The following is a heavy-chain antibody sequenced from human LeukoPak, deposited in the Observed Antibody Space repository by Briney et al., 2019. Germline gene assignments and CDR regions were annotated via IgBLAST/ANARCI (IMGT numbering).Heavy chain of an antibody. CDR1: EFTFSSYA. D-gene: IGHD3-22*01. V-gene: IGHV3-23*01. J-gene: IGHJ4*02. CDR3: AKVVLNYDYDSSGYLDY. Sequence: GGSLRLSCAASEFTFSSYAMSWVRQAPGKGLEWVSGISASGGSTYYADSVKGRFTTSRDNSKNTLYLQMNSLRAEDTAVYYCAKVVLNYDYDSSGYLDYWGQGTLVTVSS. CDR2: ISASGGST.